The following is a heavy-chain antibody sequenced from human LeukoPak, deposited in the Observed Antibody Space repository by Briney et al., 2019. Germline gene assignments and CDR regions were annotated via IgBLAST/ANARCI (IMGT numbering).Heavy chain of an antibody. J-gene: IGHJ4*02. CDR3: ARSTSGSYGY. V-gene: IGHV4-30-4*08. CDR1: GGSISSGGYY. CDR2: IYYSGST. Sequence: SETLSLTCTVSGGSISSGGYYWSWIRQHPGKGLEWIGYIYYSGSTYYNPSLKSRVTISVDTSKNQFSLKLSSVTAADTAVYYCARSTSGSYGYWGQGTLVTVSS. D-gene: IGHD1-26*01.